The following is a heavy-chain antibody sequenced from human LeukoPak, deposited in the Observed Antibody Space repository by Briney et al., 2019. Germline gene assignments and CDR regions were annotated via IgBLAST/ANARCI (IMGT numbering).Heavy chain of an antibody. CDR1: GFTFSSYA. CDR2: ISSSSSTI. V-gene: IGHV3-48*04. Sequence: GGSLRLSCAASGFTFSSYAMSWVRQAPGKGLEWVSYISSSSSTIYYADSVKGRFTISRDNAKNSLYLQMNSLRAEDTAVYYCARDRSYYDILTGLYYYYGMDVWGQGTTVTVSS. D-gene: IGHD3-9*01. CDR3: ARDRSYYDILTGLYYYYGMDV. J-gene: IGHJ6*02.